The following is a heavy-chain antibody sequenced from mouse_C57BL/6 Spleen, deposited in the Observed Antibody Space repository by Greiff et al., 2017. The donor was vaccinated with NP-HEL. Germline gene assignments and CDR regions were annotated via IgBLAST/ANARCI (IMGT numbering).Heavy chain of an antibody. CDR3: AKIYYGYDAYAMDY. CDR2: ISSGCSTI. D-gene: IGHD2-2*01. CDR1: GFTFSDYG. J-gene: IGHJ4*01. V-gene: IGHV5-17*01. Sequence: EVQVVESGGGLVKPGGSLKLSCAASGFTFSDYGMHWVRQAPEKGLEWVAYISSGCSTIYYADTVKGRFTISRDNAKNTLFLQLTSLRSEDTAMYYCAKIYYGYDAYAMDYWGQGTSVTVSS.